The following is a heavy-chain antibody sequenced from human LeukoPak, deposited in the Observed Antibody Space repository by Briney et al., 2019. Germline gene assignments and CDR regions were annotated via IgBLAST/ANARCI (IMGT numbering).Heavy chain of an antibody. CDR3: ARGRVVRGVIIWLFDY. CDR2: MNPNSGNT. D-gene: IGHD3-10*01. J-gene: IGHJ4*02. V-gene: IGHV1-8*01. CDR1: GYTFTSYD. Sequence: ASVKVSCKASGYTFTSYDIDRVRQATGQGLEWMGWMNPNSGNTGYAQKFQGRVTMTRNTSISTAYMELSSLRSEDTAVYYCARGRVVRGVIIWLFDYWGQGTLVTVSS.